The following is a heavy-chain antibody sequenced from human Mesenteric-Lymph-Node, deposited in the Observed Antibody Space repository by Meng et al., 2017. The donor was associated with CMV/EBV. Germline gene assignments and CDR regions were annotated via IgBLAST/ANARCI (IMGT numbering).Heavy chain of an antibody. CDR3: ARVIAAGVYPTPTYYFDY. CDR2: MNPNSGNT. CDR1: GYTFNRYN. D-gene: IGHD6-13*01. J-gene: IGHJ4*02. V-gene: IGHV1-8*03. Sequence: ASVKVSCKASGYTFNRYNINWVRQATGQGPEWMGWMNPNSGNTGYAQKFQGRLSITRNTSISTAYMELSSLRSEDTAVYYCARVIAAGVYPTPTYYFDYWGQGTLVTVSS.